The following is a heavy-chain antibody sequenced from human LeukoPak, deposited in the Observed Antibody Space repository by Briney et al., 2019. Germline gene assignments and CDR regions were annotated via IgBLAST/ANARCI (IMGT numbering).Heavy chain of an antibody. D-gene: IGHD2-15*01. CDR3: ARSVEGYCSGGSCYSYYYYMDV. J-gene: IGHJ6*03. V-gene: IGHV4-34*01. CDR2: INHSGST. CDR1: GGSFSGYY. Sequence: SETLSLTCAVYGGSFSGYYWSWIRQPPGKGLEWIGEINHSGSTNYNPSLKSRVTISVDTSKNQFSLKLSSVTAADTAVYYCARSVEGYCSGGSCYSYYYYMDVWGKGTTVTVSS.